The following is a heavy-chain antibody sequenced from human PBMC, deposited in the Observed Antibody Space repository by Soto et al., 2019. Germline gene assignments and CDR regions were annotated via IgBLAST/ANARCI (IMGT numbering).Heavy chain of an antibody. Sequence: VQLVESGGGLVQPGGSLRLSCAVSGFTFGSYWMNWVRLIPGKGLEWVAVISKDGDKKYYADSVKGRFTISRDNSKNTLYLQMNSLRPEDTAVHYCAREWSVANPGYWGQGTQVTVSS. CDR2: ISKDGDKK. V-gene: IGHV3-30-3*01. D-gene: IGHD5-12*01. CDR1: GFTFGSYW. J-gene: IGHJ4*02. CDR3: AREWSVANPGY.